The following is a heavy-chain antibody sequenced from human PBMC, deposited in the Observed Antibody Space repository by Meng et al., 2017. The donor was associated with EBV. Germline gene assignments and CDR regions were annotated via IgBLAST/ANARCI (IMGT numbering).Heavy chain of an antibody. CDR2: LIPMSGAP. CDR1: GGTFRSDA. D-gene: IGHD3-10*01. J-gene: IGHJ4*02. V-gene: IGHV1-69*01. Sequence: QVQFQQSGVEVKKPRSSVKASCRTSGGTFRSDAGSWVRQATGQGLEWMGGLIPMSGAPHYAQKFQDRVTIIADESTSTHSMELNNLRFEDTAMYYCASESGRGFTPDYWGQGTLVTVSS. CDR3: ASESGRGFTPDY.